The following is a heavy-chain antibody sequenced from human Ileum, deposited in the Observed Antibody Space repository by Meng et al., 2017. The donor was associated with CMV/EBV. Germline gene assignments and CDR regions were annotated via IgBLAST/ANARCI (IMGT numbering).Heavy chain of an antibody. V-gene: IGHV3-74*01. CDR3: AKGGATVKDY. Sequence: GESLKISCAASGFTFSGDWMHWVRQVPGKGLVWVSRINSDGSSTSYADSVKGRFTVSRDSAKNMLYLQMNSLRAEDTAVYYCAKGGATVKDYWGQGTLVTVSS. CDR2: INSDGSST. D-gene: IGHD4-17*01. CDR1: GFTFSGDW. J-gene: IGHJ4*02.